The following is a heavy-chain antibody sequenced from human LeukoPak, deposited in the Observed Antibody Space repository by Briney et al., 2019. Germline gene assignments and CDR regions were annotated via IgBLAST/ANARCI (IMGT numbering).Heavy chain of an antibody. CDR3: AKDITYSSSWYGLGAFDI. V-gene: IGHV3-7*03. Sequence: GGSLRLSCAASGFTYSTFWMSWVRQAPGKGLEWVANIKQDGSEKYYVDSVKGRFTISRDNAKNSLYLQMNSLRAEDTALYYCAKDITYSSSWYGLGAFDIWGQGTMVTVSS. CDR2: IKQDGSEK. D-gene: IGHD6-13*01. CDR1: GFTYSTFW. J-gene: IGHJ3*02.